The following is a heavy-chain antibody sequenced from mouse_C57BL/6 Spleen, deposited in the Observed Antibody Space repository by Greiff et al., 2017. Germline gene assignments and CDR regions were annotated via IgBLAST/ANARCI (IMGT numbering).Heavy chain of an antibody. Sequence: QVQLQQSGPELVKPGASVKISCKASGYAFSSSWMNWVKQRPGKGLEWIGRIYPGDGDTNYNGKFKGKATLTADKSSSTAYMQLSSLTSEDSAVYFGARAGTAQAWFAYWGQGTLVTVSA. CDR1: GYAFSSSW. CDR3: ARAGTAQAWFAY. CDR2: IYPGDGDT. V-gene: IGHV1-82*01. D-gene: IGHD3-2*02. J-gene: IGHJ3*01.